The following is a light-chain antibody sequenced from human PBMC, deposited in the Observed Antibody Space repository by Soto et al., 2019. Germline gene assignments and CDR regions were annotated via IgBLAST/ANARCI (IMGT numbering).Light chain of an antibody. CDR1: SSNIGNNY. V-gene: IGLV1-51*01. Sequence: QSVLTQPPSVSAAPGQMVTISCSGSSSNIGNNYVSWYRQVPGTAPTLLIYDNNKRPSGIPDRLSGATSCTTATLGITGLLTGDEADYYCGTWYSSLSTEVFGGGTKLTVL. CDR3: GTWYSSLSTEV. CDR2: DNN. J-gene: IGLJ2*01.